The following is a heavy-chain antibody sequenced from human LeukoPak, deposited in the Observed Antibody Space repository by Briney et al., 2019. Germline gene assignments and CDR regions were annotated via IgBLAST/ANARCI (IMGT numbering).Heavy chain of an antibody. Sequence: SQTLSLTCAVSGGSISSGGYSWSWIRQPPGKGLEWIGYIYHSGSTYYNPSLKSRVTISVDRSKNQFSLKLSSVTAADTAVYYCARDRRGAFDIWGQGTMVTVSS. CDR3: ARDRRGAFDI. V-gene: IGHV4-30-2*01. CDR1: GGSISSGGYS. J-gene: IGHJ3*02. CDR2: IYHSGST.